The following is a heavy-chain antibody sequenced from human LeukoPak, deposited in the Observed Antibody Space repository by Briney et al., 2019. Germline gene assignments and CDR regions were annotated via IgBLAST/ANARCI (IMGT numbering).Heavy chain of an antibody. V-gene: IGHV4-38-2*02. CDR3: ARVVAATRSGMDV. Sequence: SETLSLTCTVSGYSISSGYFWGWVRQPPGKGLEWIGSIYPGGTTYYSPSLKSRLTISVDTSRNQLSLKLSFVNAADTAVYYCARVVAATRSGMDVWGQGTTVTVSS. CDR2: IYPGGTT. CDR1: GYSISSGYF. J-gene: IGHJ6*02. D-gene: IGHD2-15*01.